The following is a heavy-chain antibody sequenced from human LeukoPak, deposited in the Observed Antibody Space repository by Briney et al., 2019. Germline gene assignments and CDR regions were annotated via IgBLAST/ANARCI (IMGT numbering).Heavy chain of an antibody. CDR1: GFTVTSNY. CDR3: ARGQIYGTGSYFFDH. D-gene: IGHD3-10*01. Sequence: GGSLRLSCAASGFTVTSNYMSWVRQTPGQGRLEWVSVIYTDGRTFYTGSVTGRFTISRDNSKNTLYLQMNSLRVEDTAVYYCARGQIYGTGSYFFDHWGQGTLVTVSS. V-gene: IGHV3-66*01. CDR2: IYTDGRT. J-gene: IGHJ4*02.